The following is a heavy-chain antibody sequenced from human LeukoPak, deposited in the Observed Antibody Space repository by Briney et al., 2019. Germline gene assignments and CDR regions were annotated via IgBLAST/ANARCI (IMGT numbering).Heavy chain of an antibody. CDR3: ARDMYSSSWGPLDAFDI. V-gene: IGHV3-53*01. Sequence: GGSLRHSCAASGFTVSSNYMSWVRQAPGKGLEWVSVIYSGGSTYYADSVKGRFTISRDNSKNTLYLQMNSLRAEDTAVYYCARDMYSSSWGPLDAFDIWGQGTMVTVSS. CDR1: GFTVSSNY. J-gene: IGHJ3*02. D-gene: IGHD6-13*01. CDR2: IYSGGST.